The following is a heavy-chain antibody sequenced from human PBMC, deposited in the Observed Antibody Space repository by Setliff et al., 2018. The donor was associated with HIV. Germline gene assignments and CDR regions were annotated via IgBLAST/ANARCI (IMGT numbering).Heavy chain of an antibody. CDR2: VSHTGST. J-gene: IGHJ3*02. V-gene: IGHV4-34*01. CDR3: AREGTYSETYWVRRVASFDI. CDR1: GGSLSGYY. D-gene: IGHD1-26*01. Sequence: SETLSLTCAVYGGSLSGYYWRWIRQPPGKGLEWIGDVSHTGSTNYNPSLKSRITISADTPKNQFSLKLSSVTAADTAVYYCAREGTYSETYWVRRVASFDIWGQGTMVTVSS.